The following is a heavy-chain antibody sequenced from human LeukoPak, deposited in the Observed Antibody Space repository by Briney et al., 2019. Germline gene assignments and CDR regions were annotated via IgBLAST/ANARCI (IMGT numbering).Heavy chain of an antibody. Sequence: GGSLRLSCAASGFTFSSYGMRWVRQAPGKGLEWVAVIWYDGSNKYYADSVKGRFTISRDNSKNTLYLQMNSLRAEDTAVYYCARGGYYYDSSGYYPDYWGQGTLVTVSS. V-gene: IGHV3-33*01. J-gene: IGHJ4*02. D-gene: IGHD3-22*01. CDR3: ARGGYYYDSSGYYPDY. CDR1: GFTFSSYG. CDR2: IWYDGSNK.